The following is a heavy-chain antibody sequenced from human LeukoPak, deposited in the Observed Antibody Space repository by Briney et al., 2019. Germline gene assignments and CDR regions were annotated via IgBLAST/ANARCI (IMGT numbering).Heavy chain of an antibody. Sequence: ASVKVSCKASGYTFTSYYMHWVRQAPGQGLEWMGIINPSGGSTSYAQKFQGRVTMTRDTSTSTVCMELSSLRSEDTAVYYCARSQDYYDSSGYLNAFDYWGQGTLVTVSS. CDR1: GYTFTSYY. CDR3: ARSQDYYDSSGYLNAFDY. V-gene: IGHV1-46*01. D-gene: IGHD3-22*01. CDR2: INPSGGST. J-gene: IGHJ4*02.